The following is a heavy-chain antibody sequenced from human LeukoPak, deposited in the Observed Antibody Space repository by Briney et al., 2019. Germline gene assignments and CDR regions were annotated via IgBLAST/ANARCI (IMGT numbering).Heavy chain of an antibody. CDR2: IKQDETEK. J-gene: IGHJ5*02. CDR1: GFTFSNFW. D-gene: IGHD4-17*01. Sequence: GGSLRLSCTASGFTFSNFWMGWVRQAPGKGLEWVANIKQDETEKFYLGSVKGRFTISRDNAKNSLYLQMNSLRVEDTAVYYCIVFGDSNHWGQGTLVTVSS. CDR3: IVFGDSNH. V-gene: IGHV3-7*03.